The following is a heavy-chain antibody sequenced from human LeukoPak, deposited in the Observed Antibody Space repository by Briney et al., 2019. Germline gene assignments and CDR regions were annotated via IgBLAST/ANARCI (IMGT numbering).Heavy chain of an antibody. J-gene: IGHJ4*02. V-gene: IGHV3-30*04. CDR3: ASDYGGNSFDY. Sequence: GGSLRLSCAASGFTFSSYAMHWVRQAPGKGLEWVAVISYDGSSKYYADSVKGRFTISRENSKNTLYLQMNSLRAEDTAVYYCASDYGGNSFDYRGQGTLVTVSS. CDR1: GFTFSSYA. CDR2: ISYDGSSK. D-gene: IGHD4-23*01.